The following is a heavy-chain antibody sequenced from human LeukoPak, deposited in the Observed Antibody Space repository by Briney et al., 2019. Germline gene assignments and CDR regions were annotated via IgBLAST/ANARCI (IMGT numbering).Heavy chain of an antibody. V-gene: IGHV3-11*06. CDR2: ISSTSGYT. CDR3: ARGRYRWNDGSCFDY. D-gene: IGHD1-1*01. CDR1: GFTFTDYY. J-gene: IGHJ4*02. Sequence: GGSLRLSCAASGFTFTDYYMSWIRQAPGKGLEWVSSISSTSGYTNYADSVKGRFTISRDNAKNSLYLQMNSLRAEDTAVYYCARGRYRWNDGSCFDYWGRGTPVTVSS.